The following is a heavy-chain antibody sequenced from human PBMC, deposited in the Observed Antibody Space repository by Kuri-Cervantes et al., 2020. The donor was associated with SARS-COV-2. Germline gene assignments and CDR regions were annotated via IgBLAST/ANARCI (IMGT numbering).Heavy chain of an antibody. V-gene: IGHV4-59*01. J-gene: IGHJ5*02. D-gene: IGHD3-9*01. CDR3: ARPHYDILTGSAWFDP. CDR1: GGSISSYY. Sequence: SETLSLTCTVSGGSISSYYWSWIRQPPGKGLEWIGYIYYSGSTNYNPSLKSRVTISVDTSKNQFSLKLSSVTAADTAVYYCARPHYDILTGSAWFDPWGQGTLVTVSS. CDR2: IYYSGST.